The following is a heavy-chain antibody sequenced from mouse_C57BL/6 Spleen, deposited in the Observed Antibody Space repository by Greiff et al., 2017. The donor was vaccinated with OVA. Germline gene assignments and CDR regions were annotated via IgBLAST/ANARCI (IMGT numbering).Heavy chain of an antibody. J-gene: IGHJ4*01. CDR2: ISSGGSYT. CDR3: ARHAAPYAMDY. Sequence: EVKVVESGGDLVKPGGSLKLSCAASGFTFSSYGMSWVRQTPDKRLEWVATISSGGSYTYYPDSVKGRFTISRDNAKNTLYLQMSSLKSEDTAMYYCARHAAPYAMDYWGQGTSVTVSS. V-gene: IGHV5-6*01. CDR1: GFTFSSYG.